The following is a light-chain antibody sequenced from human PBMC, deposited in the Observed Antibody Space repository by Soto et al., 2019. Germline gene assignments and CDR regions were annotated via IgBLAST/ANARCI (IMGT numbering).Light chain of an antibody. Sequence: EIVLTQSPATLSLSPGERATLSCRASQSVSSYLAWYQQKPGQAPRLLIYDASSRATGIPARFSGSGSGTDFTLTISSLEPEDFAVYYCQQRSNLSTFAQGTKVDIK. CDR3: QQRSNLST. CDR1: QSVSSY. CDR2: DAS. V-gene: IGKV3-11*01. J-gene: IGKJ1*01.